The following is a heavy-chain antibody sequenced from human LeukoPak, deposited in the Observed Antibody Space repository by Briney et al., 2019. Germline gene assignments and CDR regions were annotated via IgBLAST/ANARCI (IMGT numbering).Heavy chain of an antibody. CDR1: GFTFSSYS. Sequence: GGSLRLSCAASGFTFSSYSMNWVRQAPGKGLEWVSSISSSSSYIYYADSVKGRFTISRDNAQNSLYLQMNSLRAEDTAVYYCARDRRYSGYDSYYGMDVWGQGTTVTVSS. J-gene: IGHJ6*02. CDR2: ISSSSSYI. CDR3: ARDRRYSGYDSYYGMDV. D-gene: IGHD5-12*01. V-gene: IGHV3-21*01.